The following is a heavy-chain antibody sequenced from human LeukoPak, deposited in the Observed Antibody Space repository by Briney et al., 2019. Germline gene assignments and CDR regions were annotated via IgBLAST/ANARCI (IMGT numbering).Heavy chain of an antibody. J-gene: IGHJ3*02. CDR3: ARQETSSYNGAFDI. V-gene: IGHV3-7*01. D-gene: IGHD1-26*01. CDR1: GFTFSSYA. CDR2: IKKDGSEK. Sequence: PGGSLRLSCAASGFTFSSYAMSWVRQAPGKGLEWVANIKKDGSEKYYVDSVKGRFTISRDNAKNSLYLQMNSLRADDTAVYHCARQETSSYNGAFDIWGQGTMVTVSS.